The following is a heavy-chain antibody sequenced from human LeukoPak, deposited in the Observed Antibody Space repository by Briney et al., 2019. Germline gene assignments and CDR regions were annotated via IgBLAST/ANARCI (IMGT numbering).Heavy chain of an antibody. CDR1: GFTFGHYA. CDR2: IRSKAYGGTT. CDR3: TRAEDIVVVPAIYYYYGMDV. V-gene: IGHV3-49*04. Sequence: GGSLRLSCTASGFTFGHYAMSWVRQAPGKGLEWVGFIRSKAYGGTTEYAASVKGRFTISRDDSKSIAYLQMNSLKTEDTAVYYCTRAEDIVVVPAIYYYYGMDVWGQGTTVTVSS. J-gene: IGHJ6*02. D-gene: IGHD2-2*01.